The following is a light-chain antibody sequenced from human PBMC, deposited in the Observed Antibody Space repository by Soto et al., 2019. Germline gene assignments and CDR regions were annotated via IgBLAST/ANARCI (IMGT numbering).Light chain of an antibody. J-gene: IGKJ4*01. CDR1: QSVSSNY. Sequence: IVVTKSPGTLSLSPGERATLSCRASQSVSSNYLAWYQQKPGQAPRLLIYGASSRATGIPDRFSGSGSATDFTLTISRLEPEDFAVYYCQQYGTSPPLTFGGGTKVDIK. CDR2: GAS. CDR3: QQYGTSPPLT. V-gene: IGKV3-20*01.